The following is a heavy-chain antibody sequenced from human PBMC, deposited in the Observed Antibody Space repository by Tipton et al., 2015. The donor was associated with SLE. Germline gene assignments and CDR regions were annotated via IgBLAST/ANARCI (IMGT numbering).Heavy chain of an antibody. CDR1: GFTFDYSV. J-gene: IGHJ6*02. Sequence: SLRLSCAASGFTFDYSVMHWVRQAPGKGLEWVASINWKSDRIGYADSVKGRFTISRDNAKNSLFLQMNSLRVEDTAVYYCAKDLTRPNYLQYGMDVWGQGTTVTVSS. V-gene: IGHV3-9*01. CDR3: AKDLTRPNYLQYGMDV. CDR2: INWKSDRI. D-gene: IGHD6-6*01.